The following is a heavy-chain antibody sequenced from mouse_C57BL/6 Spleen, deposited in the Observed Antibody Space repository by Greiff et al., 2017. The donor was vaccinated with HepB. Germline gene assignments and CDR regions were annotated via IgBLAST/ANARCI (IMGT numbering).Heavy chain of an antibody. D-gene: IGHD2-4*01. J-gene: IGHJ2*01. Sequence: VQLQQSGAELVKPGASVKISCKASGYAFSSYWMNWVKQRPGKGLEWIGQIYPGDGDTNYNGKFKGKATLTADKSSSTAYMQLSSLTSEDSAVYFCARRGYDYDGLDYWGQGTTLTVSS. CDR1: GYAFSSYW. V-gene: IGHV1-80*01. CDR3: ARRGYDYDGLDY. CDR2: IYPGDGDT.